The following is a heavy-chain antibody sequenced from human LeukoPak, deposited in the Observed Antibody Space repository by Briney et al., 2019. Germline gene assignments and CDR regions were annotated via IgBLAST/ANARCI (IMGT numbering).Heavy chain of an antibody. Sequence: PGGSLRLSCAASGFTFNSYAMSWVRQAPGKGLEWVSAISGSGGSTYYADSVKGRFTISRDNSKNTLYLQMNSLRAEDTAVYYCAESNGSYGGFDYWGQGTLVTVSS. D-gene: IGHD1-26*01. CDR3: AESNGSYGGFDY. J-gene: IGHJ4*02. CDR2: ISGSGGST. CDR1: GFTFNSYA. V-gene: IGHV3-23*01.